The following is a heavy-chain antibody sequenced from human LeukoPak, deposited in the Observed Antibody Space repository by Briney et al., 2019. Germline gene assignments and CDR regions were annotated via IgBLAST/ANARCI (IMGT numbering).Heavy chain of an antibody. CDR2: IFNTGST. CDR3: ASDYGSGIYRFDY. CDR1: GDSMSSYS. V-gene: IGHV4-59*01. Sequence: SETLSLTCTVSGDSMSSYSWSWIRQPPGKGLEWIGYIFNTGSTIYNPSLKSRVTISLDMSKKQFSLRLSSVTAADTAVYYCASDYGSGIYRFDYWGQGTLVTVSS. D-gene: IGHD3-10*01. J-gene: IGHJ4*02.